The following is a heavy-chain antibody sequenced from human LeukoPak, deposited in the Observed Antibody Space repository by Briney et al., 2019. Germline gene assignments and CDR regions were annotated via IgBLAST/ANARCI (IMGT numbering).Heavy chain of an antibody. V-gene: IGHV3-23*01. D-gene: IGHD1-26*01. J-gene: IGHJ4*02. CDR2: ISGSGGST. Sequence: PGGSLRLSRAASGFTFSSYAMSWVRQAPGKGLEWVSAISGSGGSTYYADSVKGRFTISRDNSKNTLYLQMNSLRAEDTAVYYCAKKGPIVGATTAYYFDYWGQGTLVTVSS. CDR1: GFTFSSYA. CDR3: AKKGPIVGATTAYYFDY.